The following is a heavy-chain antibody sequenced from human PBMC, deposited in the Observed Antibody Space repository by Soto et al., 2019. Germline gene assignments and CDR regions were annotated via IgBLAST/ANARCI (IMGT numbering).Heavy chain of an antibody. CDR3: TTFYTLVNDYFDY. V-gene: IGHV3-15*01. Sequence: GGSLRLSCAASGFTFSNAGMSWVRQAPGKGLEWVGRIKSKTDGGTTDYAEPVKGRFTISRDDSKNTLYLQMNSLKTEDTAVYYCTTFYTLVNDYFDYWGQGTLVTVSS. CDR1: GFTFSNAG. J-gene: IGHJ4*02. CDR2: IKSKTDGGTT. D-gene: IGHD3-9*01.